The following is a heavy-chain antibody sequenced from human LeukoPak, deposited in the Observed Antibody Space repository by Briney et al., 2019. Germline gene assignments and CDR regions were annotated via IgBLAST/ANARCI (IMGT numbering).Heavy chain of an antibody. J-gene: IGHJ5*02. CDR1: GDSVSSNSAA. CDR3: ARDSLWHLGHQYSSSWYLVVNWFDP. Sequence: SQTLSLTCAISGDSVSSNSAAWNWIRQSPSRGLEWLGRTYYRSKWYNDYAVSVKSRITINPDTSKNQFSLQLNSVTPEDTAVYYCARDSLWHLGHQYSSSWYLVVNWFDPWGQGTLVTVSS. CDR2: TYYRSKWYN. V-gene: IGHV6-1*01. D-gene: IGHD6-13*01.